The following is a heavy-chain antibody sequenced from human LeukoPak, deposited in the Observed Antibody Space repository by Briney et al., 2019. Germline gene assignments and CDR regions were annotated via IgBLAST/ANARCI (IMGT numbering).Heavy chain of an antibody. V-gene: IGHV7-4-1*02. D-gene: IGHD6-13*01. CDR2: INTNTGNP. CDR3: ARPIAAAGTGEVGY. J-gene: IGHJ4*02. CDR1: GYTFTFYY. Sequence: ASVKVSCKASGYTFTFYYIHWVRQAPGQGLEWMGWINTNTGNPTYAQGFTGRFVFSLDTSVSTAYLQISSLKAEDTAVYYCARPIAAAGTGEVGYWGQGTLVTVSS.